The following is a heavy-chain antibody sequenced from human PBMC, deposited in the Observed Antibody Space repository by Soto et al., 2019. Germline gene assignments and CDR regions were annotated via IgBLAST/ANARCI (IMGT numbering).Heavy chain of an antibody. V-gene: IGHV2-5*02. CDR2: IYWDDDK. J-gene: IGHJ6*02. CDR1: GFSLSTSGVG. CDR3: AHLYCSGGSCYPGNYYYGMDV. Sequence: QITLKESGPTLVKPTQTLTLTCTFSGFSLSTSGVGVGWIRQPPGKALEWLALIYWDDDKRYSPSLKSRLTITKDTSQNQVVFTMTNMDPGDTATYYCAHLYCSGGSCYPGNYYYGMDVWGPGTTVTVSS. D-gene: IGHD2-15*01.